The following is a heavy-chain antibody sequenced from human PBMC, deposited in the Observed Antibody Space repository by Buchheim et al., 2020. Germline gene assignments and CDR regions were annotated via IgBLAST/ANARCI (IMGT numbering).Heavy chain of an antibody. V-gene: IGHV3-23*01. CDR3: ARGGKGYCSGGSCYSSY. CDR2: ISGSGGST. CDR1: GFTFSSYA. J-gene: IGHJ4*02. Sequence: EVQLLESGGGLVQPGGSLRLSCAASGFTFSSYAMSWVRQAPGKGLEWVSAISGSGGSTYYADSVKGRFTIPRDNSKNTLYLQMNRLRAEDTAVYYCARGGKGYCSGGSCYSSYWGQGTL. D-gene: IGHD2-15*01.